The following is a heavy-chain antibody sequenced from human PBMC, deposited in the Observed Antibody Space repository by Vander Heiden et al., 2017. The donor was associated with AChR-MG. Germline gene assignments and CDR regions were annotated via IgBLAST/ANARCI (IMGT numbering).Heavy chain of an antibody. J-gene: IGHJ6*02. CDR3: ARDPIAARGSLYYYYYYGMDV. D-gene: IGHD6-6*01. CDR2: INHSGST. Sequence: QVQLQQWGAGLLKPSVTLSLTCAVYGGSFSGYYWSWVRQPPGKGLEWIGEINHSGSTNYNPSLKSRVTISVDTSKNQFSLKLSSVTAADTAVYYCARDPIAARGSLYYYYYYGMDVWGQGTTVTVSS. V-gene: IGHV4-34*01. CDR1: GGSFSGYY.